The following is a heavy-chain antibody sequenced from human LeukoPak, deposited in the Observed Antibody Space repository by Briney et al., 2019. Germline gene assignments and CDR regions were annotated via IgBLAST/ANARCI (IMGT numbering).Heavy chain of an antibody. CDR3: ARGGRSGGSCYYY. CDR2: INPNSGGT. V-gene: IGHV1-2*02. D-gene: IGHD2-15*01. CDR1: GYTFTGYY. Sequence: ASVKVSCKASGYTFTGYYMHWVRQAPGQGLEWRGWINPNSGGTNYAQKFQGRVTMTRDTSIGTAYMELSRLRSDDTAVYYCARGGRSGGSCYYYWGQGTLVTVSS. J-gene: IGHJ4*02.